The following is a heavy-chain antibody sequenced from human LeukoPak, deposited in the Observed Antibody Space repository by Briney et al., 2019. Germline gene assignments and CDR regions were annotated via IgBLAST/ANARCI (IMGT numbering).Heavy chain of an antibody. J-gene: IGHJ4*02. CDR2: IYYSGST. CDR1: GGSISSHY. V-gene: IGHV4-59*11. D-gene: IGHD2-15*01. Sequence: SETLSLTCTVSGGSISSHYWSWIRQPPGKGLEWIGYIYYSGSTNYNPSLKSRVTISVDTSKNQFSLKLSSVTAADPAVYYWARGSRGFFDYWGQGTLVTVSS. CDR3: ARGSRGFFDY.